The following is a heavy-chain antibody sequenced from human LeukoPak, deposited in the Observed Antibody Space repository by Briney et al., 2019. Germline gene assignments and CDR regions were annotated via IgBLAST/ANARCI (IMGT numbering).Heavy chain of an antibody. J-gene: IGHJ4*02. CDR2: INQDGSEK. CDR3: ASSRN. Sequence: GGSLRLSCAASVFAFRSYWMSWVRQAPGKGLEWVANINQDGSEKYYVDSVKGRFTISRDNAKNSLYLQMNSLKDEDTSVYYCASSRNGGQGTLVTVSS. CDR1: VFAFRSYW. V-gene: IGHV3-7*02.